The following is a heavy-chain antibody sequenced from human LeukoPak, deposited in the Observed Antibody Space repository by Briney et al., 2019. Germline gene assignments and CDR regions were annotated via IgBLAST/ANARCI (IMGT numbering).Heavy chain of an antibody. CDR1: GYTFASYG. J-gene: IGHJ4*02. Sequence: ASVKVSCKASGYTFASYGISWVRQAPGQGLEWMGWISAYNGNTNYAQKLQGRVTMTTDTSTSTAYLELRSLRSDDTAVYYCARDRSSGWYNYFDYWGQGTLVTVSS. D-gene: IGHD6-19*01. CDR3: ARDRSSGWYNYFDY. V-gene: IGHV1-18*01. CDR2: ISAYNGNT.